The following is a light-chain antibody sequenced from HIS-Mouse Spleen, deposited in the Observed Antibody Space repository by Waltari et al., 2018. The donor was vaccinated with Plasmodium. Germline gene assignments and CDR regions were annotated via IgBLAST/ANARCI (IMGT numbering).Light chain of an antibody. CDR3: YSTDSSGNHRV. J-gene: IGLJ3*02. V-gene: IGLV3-10*01. CDR2: EDS. CDR1: ALPKKY. Sequence: VSPGQTARITCPGDALPKKYAYWYQQKSGQAPVLVIYEDSKRPSGIPERFSGSSSGTMATLTISGDQVEDEADYYCYSTDSSGNHRVFGGGTKLTVL.